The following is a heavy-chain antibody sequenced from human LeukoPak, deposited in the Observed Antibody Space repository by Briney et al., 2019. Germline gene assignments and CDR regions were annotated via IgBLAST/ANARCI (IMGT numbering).Heavy chain of an antibody. CDR2: IIPILGIA. CDR1: GYTFTGYY. J-gene: IGHJ4*02. V-gene: IGHV1-69*04. D-gene: IGHD3-22*01. Sequence: SVKVSCKASGYTFTGYYMHWVRQAPGQGLEWMGRIIPILGIANYAQKFQGRVTITADKSTSTAYMELSSLRSEDTAVYYCARAGLYYYDSSGYVDYWGQGTLVTVSS. CDR3: ARAGLYYYDSSGYVDY.